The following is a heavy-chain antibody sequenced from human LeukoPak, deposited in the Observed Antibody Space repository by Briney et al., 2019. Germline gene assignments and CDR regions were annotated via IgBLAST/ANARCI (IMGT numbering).Heavy chain of an antibody. CDR2: INPNSGGT. D-gene: IGHD3-3*01. CDR3: ARSITIFGVVSTFDY. J-gene: IGHJ4*02. V-gene: IGHV1-2*02. CDR1: GYTFTGYY. Sequence: ASVKVSCKASGYTFTGYYMHWVRQAPGQGLEWMGWINPNSGGTNYAQKFQGRVTMTRDTSISTAYMELSRLRSGDTAVYYCARSITIFGVVSTFDYWGQGTLVTVSS.